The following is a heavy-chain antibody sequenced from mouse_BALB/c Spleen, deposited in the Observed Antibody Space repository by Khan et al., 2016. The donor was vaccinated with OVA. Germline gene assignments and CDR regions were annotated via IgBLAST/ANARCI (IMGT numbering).Heavy chain of an antibody. CDR1: GYSFTLYY. Sequence: EVQLQQSGPDLVKPGASVKISCKASGYSFTLYYMTWVKQSHGKSLEWIGRVNPNTGGSDYNQEFKGNAILTVDKSSNTAYMELHSLTSEDSAVYYCARGYDFFAYWGQGTLVTVSA. J-gene: IGHJ3*01. D-gene: IGHD2-14*01. CDR2: VNPNTGGS. CDR3: ARGYDFFAY. V-gene: IGHV1-26*01.